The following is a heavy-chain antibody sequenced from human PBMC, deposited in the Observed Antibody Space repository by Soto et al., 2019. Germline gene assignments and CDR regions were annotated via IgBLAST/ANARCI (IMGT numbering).Heavy chain of an antibody. CDR2: IYYSGST. Sequence: PSETLSLTCSVSGDSISSYYWSQIRQPPGKGLEWIGYIYYSGSTNYNPSLKSRVTISVDTSKNQFSLKLSSVTAADTAVYYRARHGLGVVVSTFDYWGQGTLVTVSS. V-gene: IGHV4-59*08. CDR3: ARHGLGVVVSTFDY. D-gene: IGHD2-21*01. CDR1: GDSISSYY. J-gene: IGHJ4*02.